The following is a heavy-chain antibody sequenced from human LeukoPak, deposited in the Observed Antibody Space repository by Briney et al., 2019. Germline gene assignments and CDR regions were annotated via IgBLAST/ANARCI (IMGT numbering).Heavy chain of an antibody. Sequence: PETLSLTCAVYGGSFSGYYWSWIRQPPGKGLEWIGEINHSGSTNYNPSLKSRVTISVDTSKNQFSLKLSSVTAADTAVYYCARVSGSGFDYWGQGTLVTVSS. J-gene: IGHJ4*02. CDR1: GGSFSGYY. CDR3: ARVSGSGFDY. D-gene: IGHD3-10*01. CDR2: INHSGST. V-gene: IGHV4-34*01.